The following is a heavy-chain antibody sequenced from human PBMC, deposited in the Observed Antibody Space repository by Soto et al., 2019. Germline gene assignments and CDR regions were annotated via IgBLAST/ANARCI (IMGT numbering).Heavy chain of an antibody. CDR3: ARSVDYGDYGYFDL. Sequence: QLQLQESGSGLVKPSQTLSLTCAVSGGPISSGGYSWSWIRQPPGKGLEWIGYIYHSGSTYYNPSLKSRVTISVDRSKNQFSLKLSSVTAADTAVYYCARSVDYGDYGYFDLWGRGTLVTVSS. J-gene: IGHJ2*01. D-gene: IGHD4-17*01. V-gene: IGHV4-30-2*01. CDR2: IYHSGST. CDR1: GGPISSGGYS.